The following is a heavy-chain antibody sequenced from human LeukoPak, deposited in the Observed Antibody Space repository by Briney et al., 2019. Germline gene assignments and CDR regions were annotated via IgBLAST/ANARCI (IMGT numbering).Heavy chain of an antibody. J-gene: IGHJ6*02. CDR3: ARGRGPYYYYGMDV. D-gene: IGHD3-16*01. CDR2: ISYDGSNK. Sequence: GGSLRLSCAASGFTFSSYAMHWVRQAPGKGLEGVAVISYDGSNKYYADSVKGRFTISRDNSKNTLYLQMNSLRAEDTAVYYCARGRGPYYYYGMDVWGQGTTVAVSS. CDR1: GFTFSSYA. V-gene: IGHV3-30*04.